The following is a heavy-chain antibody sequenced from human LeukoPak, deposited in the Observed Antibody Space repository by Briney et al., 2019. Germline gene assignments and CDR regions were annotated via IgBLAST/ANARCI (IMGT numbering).Heavy chain of an antibody. CDR3: ARVSEWLSLAFDY. D-gene: IGHD3-3*01. CDR2: IKQDGSEK. CDR1: GFTFSSYA. Sequence: GGSLRLSCAASGFTFSSYAMHWVRQAPGKGLEWVANIKQDGSEKYYVDSVKGRFTISRDNAKNSLYLQMNSLRAEDTAVYYCARVSEWLSLAFDYWGQGTLVTVSS. J-gene: IGHJ4*02. V-gene: IGHV3-7*01.